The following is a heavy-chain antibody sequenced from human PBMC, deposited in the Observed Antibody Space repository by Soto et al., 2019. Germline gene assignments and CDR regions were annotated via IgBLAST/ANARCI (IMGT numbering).Heavy chain of an antibody. J-gene: IGHJ6*02. V-gene: IGHV4-31*03. CDR1: GGSISSGGYY. CDR3: ARDRAAAAGGMDV. CDR2: IYYSGST. Sequence: QVQLQESGPGLVKPSQTLSLTCTVSGGSISSGGYYWSWIRQHPGKGLEWIGYIYYSGSTYYNPSLKSRVXXSXDXYKNQFSLKLSSVTAADTAVYYCARDRAAAAGGMDVWGQGTTVTVSS. D-gene: IGHD6-13*01.